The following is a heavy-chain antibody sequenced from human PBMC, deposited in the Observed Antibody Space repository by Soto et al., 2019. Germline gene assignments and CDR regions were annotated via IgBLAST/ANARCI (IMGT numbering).Heavy chain of an antibody. CDR3: ARDPPTTMIDLGPFDY. CDR2: ISAYNGNT. Sequence: GASVKVSCKASGYTFTSYGISWVRQAPGQGLEWMGWISAYNGNTNYAQKLQGRVTMTTDTSTSTAYMELRSLRSDDTAVYYCARDPPTTMIDLGPFDYWGQGTLVTVSS. CDR1: GYTFTSYG. V-gene: IGHV1-18*01. J-gene: IGHJ4*02. D-gene: IGHD3-22*01.